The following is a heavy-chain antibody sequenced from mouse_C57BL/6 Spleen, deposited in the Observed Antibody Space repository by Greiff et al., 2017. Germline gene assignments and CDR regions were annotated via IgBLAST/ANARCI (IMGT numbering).Heavy chain of an antibody. Sequence: VQLKESGAELVRPGASVKLSCKASGYTFTDSYINWVKQRPGQGLEWIARIYPGSGNTYYNEKFKGKATLTAEKSSSTAYMQLSSLTSEDSAVYFCARSPNWDDWGQGTTLTVSS. J-gene: IGHJ2*01. CDR1: GYTFTDSY. V-gene: IGHV1-76*01. D-gene: IGHD4-1*02. CDR2: IYPGSGNT. CDR3: ARSPNWDD.